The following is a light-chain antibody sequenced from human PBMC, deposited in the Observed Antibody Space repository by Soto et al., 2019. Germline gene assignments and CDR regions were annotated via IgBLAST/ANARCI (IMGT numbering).Light chain of an antibody. J-gene: IGKJ4*01. CDR3: QQYDSRLYTLI. Sequence: DIQMTQSPSSLSASVGDRVTITCLASQDISKYLNWYQQKSGKPPKLLINDASNLEPGVPSRFSGSGSGTVFALNISSLQPEDIATYYCQQYDSRLYTLIFGGGTTVEIK. CDR1: QDISKY. V-gene: IGKV1-33*01. CDR2: DAS.